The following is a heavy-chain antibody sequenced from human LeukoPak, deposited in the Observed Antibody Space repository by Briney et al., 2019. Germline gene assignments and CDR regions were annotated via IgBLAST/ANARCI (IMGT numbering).Heavy chain of an antibody. J-gene: IGHJ5*02. D-gene: IGHD5-18*01. CDR3: ARVRGYSFDP. CDR2: IYYSGST. V-gene: IGHV4-61*01. Sequence: SETLSLTCSVSGGSVSSSSYYWSWIRQPPGKGLEWIGYIYYSGSTNYNPSLKSRVTISVDTSKNQFSLKLSSVTAADTAVYYCARVRGYSFDPWGQGTLVTVSS. CDR1: GGSVSSSSYY.